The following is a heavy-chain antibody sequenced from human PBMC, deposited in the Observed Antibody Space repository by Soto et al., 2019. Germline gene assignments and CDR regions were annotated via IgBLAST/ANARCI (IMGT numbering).Heavy chain of an antibody. D-gene: IGHD2-15*01. J-gene: IGHJ1*01. CDR1: GYTFTSYA. V-gene: IGHV1-3*01. Sequence: ASVKVSCKASGYTFTSYAMHWVRQAPGQRLEWMGWINAGNGNTKYSQKFQGRVTITRDTSASTAYMELSSLRSEDTAVYYCARAGGRGGGSPKYFQHWGQGTLVTVSS. CDR2: INAGNGNT. CDR3: ARAGGRGGGSPKYFQH.